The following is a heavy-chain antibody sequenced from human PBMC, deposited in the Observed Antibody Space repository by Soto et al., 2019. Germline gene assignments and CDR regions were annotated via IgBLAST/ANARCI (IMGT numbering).Heavy chain of an antibody. CDR2: IYPGDSDT. V-gene: IGHV5-51*01. J-gene: IGHJ6*02. Sequence: PGESLKISCKGSGYTFTNYWIVCVRQIPGKGLEWMGIIYPGDSDTRYSPSFQGQVTISADRSISTAYLQWSSLKASDTGMYYCARYPTLTDYFFHGMDVWGQGTTVTVSX. D-gene: IGHD4-17*01. CDR1: GYTFTNYW. CDR3: ARYPTLTDYFFHGMDV.